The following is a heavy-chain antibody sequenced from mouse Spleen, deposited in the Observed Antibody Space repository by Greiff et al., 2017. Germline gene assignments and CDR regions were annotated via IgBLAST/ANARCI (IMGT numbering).Heavy chain of an antibody. J-gene: IGHJ2*01. CDR2: INPGSGGT. Sequence: QVQLQQSGAELVRPGTSVKVSCKASGYAFTNYLIEWVKQRPGQGLEWIGVINPGSGGTNYNEKFKGKATLTADKSSSTAYMQLSSLTSEDSAVYFCALLRLRPDYWGQGTTLTVSS. V-gene: IGHV1-54*01. CDR1: GYAFTNYL. D-gene: IGHD1-2*01. CDR3: ALLRLRPDY.